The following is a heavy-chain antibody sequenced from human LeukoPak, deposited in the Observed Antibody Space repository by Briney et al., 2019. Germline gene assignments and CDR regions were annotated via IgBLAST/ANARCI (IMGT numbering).Heavy chain of an antibody. CDR2: VTGSGSAT. CDR1: GFTFSSFA. J-gene: IGHJ4*02. D-gene: IGHD3-10*01. CDR3: AKRFGESYGHFDY. V-gene: IGHV3-23*01. Sequence: PGGSLRLSCAASGFTFSSFAMSSVRQAPGKGLEWVSAVTGSGSATDYADFVKGRFTISRDNSKNTLYLQMNSLRAEDTAVYYCAKRFGESYGHFDYWGQGTLVTVSS.